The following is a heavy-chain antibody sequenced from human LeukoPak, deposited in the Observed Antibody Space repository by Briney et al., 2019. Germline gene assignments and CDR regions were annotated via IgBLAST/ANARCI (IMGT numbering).Heavy chain of an antibody. D-gene: IGHD6-19*01. CDR3: AQTTGWPGFDF. CDR2: IYNGRNT. CDR1: GASTSSRY. V-gene: IGHV4-59*08. Sequence: SETLSLTCSASGASTSSRYWSWIRQSPGRTLKWIGHIYNGRNTKYNPSLTSRVTISVDPSKNQFSLRMTPVTAADTAIYYCAQTTGWPGFDFWGPGALVTVSS. J-gene: IGHJ4*02.